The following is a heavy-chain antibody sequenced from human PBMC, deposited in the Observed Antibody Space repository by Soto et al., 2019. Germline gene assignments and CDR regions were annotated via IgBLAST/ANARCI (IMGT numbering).Heavy chain of an antibody. CDR1: GASISSSNW. CDR2: IYHIGHT. J-gene: IGHJ5*02. D-gene: IGHD6-13*01. CDR3: ARDPGIAAAGTNWFDP. V-gene: IGHV4-4*02. Sequence: PSETLSLTCAVSGASISSSNWWSWVRQPPGKGLEWIGEIYHIGHTNYNPSLESRVTISVDKSKNQFSLKLSSVTAADTAVYYCARDPGIAAAGTNWFDPWGQGTLVTVSS.